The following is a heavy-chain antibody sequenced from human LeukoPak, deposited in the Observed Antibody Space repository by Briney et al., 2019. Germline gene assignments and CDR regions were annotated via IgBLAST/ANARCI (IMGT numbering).Heavy chain of an antibody. Sequence: SETLSLTCAVYGGSFGGYYWSWIRQPPGKGLEWIGEINHSGSTNYNPSLKSRVTISVDTSKNQFSLKLSSVTAADTAVYYCARGGYDYVWGSYRPYNWFDPWGQGTLVTVSS. CDR2: INHSGST. D-gene: IGHD3-16*02. CDR1: GGSFGGYY. V-gene: IGHV4-34*01. J-gene: IGHJ5*02. CDR3: ARGGYDYVWGSYRPYNWFDP.